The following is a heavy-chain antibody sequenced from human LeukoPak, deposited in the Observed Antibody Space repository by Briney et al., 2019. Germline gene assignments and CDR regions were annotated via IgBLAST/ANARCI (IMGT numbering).Heavy chain of an antibody. J-gene: IGHJ4*02. V-gene: IGHV4-4*07. Sequence: PSETLSLTCTVSGGSISIYYWSWIRQTAGKGLEWIGRVYASGSTNYNPSFRSRVDISVDKSKNQFSLKLSSVTAADTAVYYCARARDFDFWGQGTLVTVSS. CDR3: ARARDFDF. CDR2: VYASGST. CDR1: GGSISIYY.